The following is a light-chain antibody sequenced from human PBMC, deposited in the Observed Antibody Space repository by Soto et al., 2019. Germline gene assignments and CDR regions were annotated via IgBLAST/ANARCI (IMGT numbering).Light chain of an antibody. CDR2: DAY. V-gene: IGKV3-11*01. CDR3: QQRHMWPIT. Sequence: VLTKSPVTLSFSPGEGATLSCRASQSFRSLLAWYQQKPGQAPRLLIYDAYNRATGIPARFSGSGSGTDFTLTISSLEPEDSAVYYCQQRHMWPITFGQGTRLEIK. J-gene: IGKJ5*01. CDR1: QSFRSL.